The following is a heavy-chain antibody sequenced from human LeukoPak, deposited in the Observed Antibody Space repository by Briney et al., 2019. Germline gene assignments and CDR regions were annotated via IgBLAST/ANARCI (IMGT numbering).Heavy chain of an antibody. D-gene: IGHD6-13*01. V-gene: IGHV3-48*01. J-gene: IGHJ4*02. CDR3: ARGVGGGSSWYNF. CDR2: ITSSSSRI. CDR1: GFTLSSYS. Sequence: GGSLRLSCVASGFTLSSYSMNWVRQAPGKGLEWVSYITSSSSRIHYADSVKGRFTVSRDNSKNTLYLQMNSLRAEDTAVYYCARGVGGGSSWYNFWGQGSLVTVSS.